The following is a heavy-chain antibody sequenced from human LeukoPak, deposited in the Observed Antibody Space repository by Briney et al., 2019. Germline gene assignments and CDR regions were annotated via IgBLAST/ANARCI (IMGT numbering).Heavy chain of an antibody. Sequence: GGSLRLSCAASGFAFSSYAMHWVRQAPGKGLEWVAVISYDGSNKYYADSVKGRFTISRDNSKNTLYLQMNSLRAEDTAVYYCARDPNRGGNWGQGTLVTVSS. CDR3: ARDPNRGGN. J-gene: IGHJ4*02. CDR2: ISYDGSNK. D-gene: IGHD1-14*01. V-gene: IGHV3-30*04. CDR1: GFAFSSYA.